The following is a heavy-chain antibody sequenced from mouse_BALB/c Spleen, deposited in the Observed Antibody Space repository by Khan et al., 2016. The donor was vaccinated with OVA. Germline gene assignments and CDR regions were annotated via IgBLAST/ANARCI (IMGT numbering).Heavy chain of an antibody. V-gene: IGHV1-77*01. CDR2: IYPGSDNT. CDR3: AREWAAWFPY. J-gene: IGHJ3*01. CDR1: GYTFTDYY. Sequence: QVQLKESGAELARPGASVTLSCKASGYTFTDYYINWMRQRTGQGLEWIGEIYPGSDNTYYNEKFKGKATLTADKSSSTAYMQLSRLTSEDSAVXFCAREWAAWFPYWGQGTLVTVSA.